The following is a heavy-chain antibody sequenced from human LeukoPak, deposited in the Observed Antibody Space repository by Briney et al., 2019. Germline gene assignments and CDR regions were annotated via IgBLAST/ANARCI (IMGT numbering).Heavy chain of an antibody. D-gene: IGHD3-22*01. CDR3: ARGGPGSGWHYYLDY. CDR1: GGSISSFY. Sequence: SETLSLTCAVSGGSISSFYWSWIRQPPGKGLEWIGFISYSGSTNYNPSLRGRVTISVDTSKNQFSLNLSSVTGADTAVYYCARGGPGSGWHYYLDYWGQGTLVTVSS. J-gene: IGHJ4*02. CDR2: ISYSGST. V-gene: IGHV4-59*13.